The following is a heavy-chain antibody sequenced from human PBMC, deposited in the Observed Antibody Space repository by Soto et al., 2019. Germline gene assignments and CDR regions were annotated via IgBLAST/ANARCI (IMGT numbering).Heavy chain of an antibody. CDR2: IYYSGST. J-gene: IGHJ4*02. CDR1: GSSISSYY. V-gene: IGHV4-59*01. CDR3: AREDYGGNSDY. Sequence: SETLSLTCTVSGSSISSYYWSWIRQPPGKGLEWIGYIYYSGSTNYNPSLKSRVTISVDTSKNQFSLKLSSVTAADTAVYYCAREDYGGNSDYWGQGTLVTVS. D-gene: IGHD4-17*01.